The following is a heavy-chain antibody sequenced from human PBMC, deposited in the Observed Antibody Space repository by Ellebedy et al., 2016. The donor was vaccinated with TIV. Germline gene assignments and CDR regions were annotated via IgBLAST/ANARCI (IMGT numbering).Heavy chain of an antibody. V-gene: IGHV3-7*01. CDR1: GFTFTTFW. J-gene: IGHJ4*02. Sequence: GESLKISCAASGFTFTTFWMSWVRQATGKGLGWVANIHQDGSEKCYGDSGKGRFTISRDNAKKSVYLQMNSLRAEDTAVYYCARENWYNDYWGQGTLVTVSS. D-gene: IGHD1/OR15-1a*01. CDR3: ARENWYNDY. CDR2: IHQDGSEK.